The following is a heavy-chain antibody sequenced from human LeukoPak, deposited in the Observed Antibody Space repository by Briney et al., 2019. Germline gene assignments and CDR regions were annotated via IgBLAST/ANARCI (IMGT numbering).Heavy chain of an antibody. Sequence: SETLSLTCTVSGGSISSYYWSWIRQPPGTGLEWIGYIYYSGSTNYNPSLKSRVTISVDTSKNQFSLKLSSVTAADTAVYYCARGGYSYGYEMDIWGQGTMVTVSS. J-gene: IGHJ3*02. D-gene: IGHD5-18*01. V-gene: IGHV4-59*01. CDR3: ARGGYSYGYEMDI. CDR1: GGSISSYY. CDR2: IYYSGST.